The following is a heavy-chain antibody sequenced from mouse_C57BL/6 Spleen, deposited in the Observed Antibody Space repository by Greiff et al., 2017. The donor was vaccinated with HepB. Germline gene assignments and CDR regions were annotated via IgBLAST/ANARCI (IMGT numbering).Heavy chain of an antibody. D-gene: IGHD2-10*01. CDR3: ARSEGAYQAWFAY. CDR1: GYTFTDYY. V-gene: IGHV1-26*01. J-gene: IGHJ3*01. CDR2: INPNNGGT. Sequence: VQLQQSGPELVKPGASVKISCKASGYTFTDYYMNWVKQSHGKSLEWIGDINPNNGGTSYNQKFKGKATLTVDKSSSTAYMELRSLTSEDSAVYYCARSEGAYQAWFAYWGQGTLVTVSA.